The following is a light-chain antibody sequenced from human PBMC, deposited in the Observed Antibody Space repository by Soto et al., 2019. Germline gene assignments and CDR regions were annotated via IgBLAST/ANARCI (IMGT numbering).Light chain of an antibody. CDR3: QHYNSYSEA. CDR2: AAS. J-gene: IGKJ1*01. V-gene: IGKV1-39*01. Sequence: DIQMTQSPSSLSASVGDRLTITCRASQSIGKFLNWYQQKPGTAPNLLISAASSLQSGVPSRFSGTGSGTEFTLTISSLQPEDFATYFCQHYNSYSEAFGQGTKVELK. CDR1: QSIGKF.